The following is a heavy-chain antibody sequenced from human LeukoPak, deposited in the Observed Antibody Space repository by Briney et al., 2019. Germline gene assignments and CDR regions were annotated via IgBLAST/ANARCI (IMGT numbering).Heavy chain of an antibody. Sequence: GGSLRLSCAASGFTFSSYSMNWVRQAPGKGLEWVSSISSSSSYIYYADSVKGRFTISRDNAKNSLYLQMNSLRAEGTAVYYCANHGSGYNFDYWGQGTLVTVSS. CDR1: GFTFSSYS. J-gene: IGHJ4*02. V-gene: IGHV3-21*01. D-gene: IGHD5-12*01. CDR3: ANHGSGYNFDY. CDR2: ISSSSSYI.